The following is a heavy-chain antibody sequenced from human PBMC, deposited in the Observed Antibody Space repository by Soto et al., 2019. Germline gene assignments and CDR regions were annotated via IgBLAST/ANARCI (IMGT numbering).Heavy chain of an antibody. CDR1: GGSISSYY. J-gene: IGHJ6*02. CDR3: ARGEYYYGLDV. Sequence: SETLSLTCTVSGGSISSYYWSWIRQPPGKGLEWIGYIYYSGSTNYNPSLKSRVTISVDTSKNQFSLKLSSVTAADTAVYYCARGEYYYGLDVWGQGTTVTVS. D-gene: IGHD1-26*01. V-gene: IGHV4-59*01. CDR2: IYYSGST.